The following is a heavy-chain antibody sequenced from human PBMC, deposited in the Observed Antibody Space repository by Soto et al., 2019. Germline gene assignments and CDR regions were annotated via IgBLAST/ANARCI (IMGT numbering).Heavy chain of an antibody. Sequence: GGSLRLSCAASGFTFSSYSMNWVRQAPGKGLEWVSYISSSSTIYYADSVKGRFTISRDNAKNSLYLQMNSLRAEDTAVYYCARTPPPSGPGSINDAFDIWGQGTMVTVSS. CDR1: GFTFSSYS. J-gene: IGHJ3*02. CDR2: ISSSSTI. D-gene: IGHD5-12*01. V-gene: IGHV3-48*01. CDR3: ARTPPPSGPGSINDAFDI.